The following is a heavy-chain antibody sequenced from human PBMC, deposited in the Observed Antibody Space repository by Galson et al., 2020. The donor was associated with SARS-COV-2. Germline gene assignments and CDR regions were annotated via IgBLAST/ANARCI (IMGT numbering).Heavy chain of an antibody. D-gene: IGHD4-4*01. Sequence: SETLSLTCTVSGGSISSGSYYWSRNRPPAGQGLEWIRRIYTSGSTNYNPSLKSRVTISVDTSKNQFSLKLSSVTAAATSVYYCARDVVRLQVAFYYYYGMDVWGQGTTVTVSS. J-gene: IGHJ6*02. V-gene: IGHV4-61*02. CDR2: IYTSGST. CDR1: GGSISSGSYY. CDR3: ARDVVRLQVAFYYYYGMDV.